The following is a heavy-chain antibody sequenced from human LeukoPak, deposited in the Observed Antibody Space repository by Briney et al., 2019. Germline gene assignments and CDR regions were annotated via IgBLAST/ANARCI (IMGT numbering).Heavy chain of an antibody. Sequence: GRSLRLSCAASGFTFSSYGMPWVRQAPGKGLEWVAVISYDGSNKYYADSVKGRFTISRDNSKNTLYLQMNSLRAEDTAVYYCAKDTRGTTPRYGMDVWGKGTTVTVSS. J-gene: IGHJ6*04. CDR2: ISYDGSNK. CDR3: AKDTRGTTPRYGMDV. V-gene: IGHV3-30*18. D-gene: IGHD1-1*01. CDR1: GFTFSSYG.